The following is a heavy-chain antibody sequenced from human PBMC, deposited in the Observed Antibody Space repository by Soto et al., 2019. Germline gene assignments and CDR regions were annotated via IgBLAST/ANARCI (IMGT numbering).Heavy chain of an antibody. V-gene: IGHV3-30*18. Sequence: QVQLVESGGGVVQPGRSLRLSCAASGFSFSSHGMHWVRQAPGKGLECVAGISYDASKKYYADSVKGRFTISRDNPMNTLYLQMNSLRAEETAVYYCEKDEDGYNELYYFDYWGQGTLVTVSS. CDR3: EKDEDGYNELYYFDY. J-gene: IGHJ4*02. D-gene: IGHD5-12*01. CDR1: GFSFSSHG. CDR2: ISYDASKK.